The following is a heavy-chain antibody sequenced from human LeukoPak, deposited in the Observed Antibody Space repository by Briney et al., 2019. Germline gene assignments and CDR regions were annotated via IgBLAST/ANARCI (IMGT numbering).Heavy chain of an antibody. Sequence: PSETLSLTXTVSGGSISSYYWSWIRQPPGKGLEWIGYMYYSGSTNYNPSLRSRVTILVDTSKNQFSLKLSSVTAADTAVYYCARGSEDSSGYSFDYWGQGTLVTVPS. V-gene: IGHV4-59*01. CDR3: ARGSEDSSGYSFDY. D-gene: IGHD3-22*01. CDR2: MYYSGST. CDR1: GGSISSYY. J-gene: IGHJ4*02.